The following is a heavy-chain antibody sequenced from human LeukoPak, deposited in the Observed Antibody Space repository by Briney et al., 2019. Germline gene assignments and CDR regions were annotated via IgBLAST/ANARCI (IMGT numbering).Heavy chain of an antibody. V-gene: IGHV4-61*05. J-gene: IGHJ4*02. D-gene: IGHD6-25*01. CDR3: ARAPRVGAAAYFDV. CDR2: IHYTGST. Sequence: SETLSLTCTVSGGSIRSSRYYWGWIRQPPGKGLEWIGYIHYTGSTNYNPSLKSRITISTDTSKNQFSLRLNSVTAADTAVYYCARAPRVGAAAYFDVWGQGTLVTVSS. CDR1: GGSIRSSRYY.